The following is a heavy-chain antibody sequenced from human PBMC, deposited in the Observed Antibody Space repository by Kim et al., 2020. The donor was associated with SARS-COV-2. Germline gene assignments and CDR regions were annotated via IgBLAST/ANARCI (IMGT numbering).Heavy chain of an antibody. Sequence: GGSLRLSCAASGFTVSSNYMSWVRQAPGKGLEWVSVIYSGGSTYYADSVKGRFTISRDNSKNTLYLQMNSLRAEDTAVYYCARHEVYYYGSGSRFGYYYYYGMDVWGQGTTVTVSS. D-gene: IGHD3-10*01. CDR1: GFTVSSNY. V-gene: IGHV3-53*01. CDR3: ARHEVYYYGSGSRFGYYYYYGMDV. CDR2: IYSGGST. J-gene: IGHJ6*02.